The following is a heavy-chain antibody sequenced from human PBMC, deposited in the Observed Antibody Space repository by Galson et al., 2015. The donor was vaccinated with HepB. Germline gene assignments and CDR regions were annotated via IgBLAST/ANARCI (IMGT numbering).Heavy chain of an antibody. D-gene: IGHD6-19*01. V-gene: IGHV1-2*02. CDR3: ARALALDGIWDAFDI. J-gene: IGHJ3*02. CDR2: INPNSGVT. CDR1: GYTFTGYY. Sequence: SVKVSCKASGYTFTGYYMQWVRQAPGQGLEWMGWINPNSGVTNYAQKFQGRVTMTRDTSISTAYMELSRLRSDDTAVYYCARALALDGIWDAFDIWGQGTMLTVS.